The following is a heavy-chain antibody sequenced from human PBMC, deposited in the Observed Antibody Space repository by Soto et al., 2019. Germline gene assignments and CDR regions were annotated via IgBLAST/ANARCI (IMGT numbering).Heavy chain of an antibody. CDR3: ARYEQQRDYYGMDV. J-gene: IGHJ6*02. CDR1: GYTFTSYA. D-gene: IGHD6-13*01. CDR2: INAGNGDT. Sequence: ALVKVSCKASGYTFTSYAMHWVRQAPGQSLEWMGWINAGNGDTKYSQNFQGRVTITTNTSASTAYMELSSLRSEDTAVYYCARYEQQRDYYGMDVWGQGTTVTVSS. V-gene: IGHV1-3*01.